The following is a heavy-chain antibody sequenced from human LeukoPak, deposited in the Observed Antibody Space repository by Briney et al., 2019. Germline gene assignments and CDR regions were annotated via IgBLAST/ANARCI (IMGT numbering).Heavy chain of an antibody. J-gene: IGHJ6*02. CDR3: GAAAMVTYYYGLDV. V-gene: IGHV3-53*01. CDR1: GFIFSSSA. Sequence: GGSLRLSCAASGFIFSSSAMTWVRQAPGKGLEWVSFIYSGAGTYYADSVKGRFTISSDNSKNTVFLQMNSLRVEDTAVYYCGAAAMVTYYYGLDVWGQGTTVTVSS. D-gene: IGHD2-2*01. CDR2: IYSGAGT.